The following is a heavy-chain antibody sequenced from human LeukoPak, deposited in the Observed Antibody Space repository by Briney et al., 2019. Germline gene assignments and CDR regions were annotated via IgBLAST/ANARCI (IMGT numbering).Heavy chain of an antibody. J-gene: IGHJ4*02. CDR1: GFTFSTYA. Sequence: GGSLRLSCAASGFTFSTYAMHWVRQAPGKGLEWVALIWYDGTTKWYADSVKGRFTISGDNSRNTVWLQMNSLRVEDTAVYYCSKDPERAEQVGSYFHYWGQGTLVTVSS. D-gene: IGHD1-26*01. V-gene: IGHV3-33*03. CDR2: IWYDGTTK. CDR3: SKDPERAEQVGSYFHY.